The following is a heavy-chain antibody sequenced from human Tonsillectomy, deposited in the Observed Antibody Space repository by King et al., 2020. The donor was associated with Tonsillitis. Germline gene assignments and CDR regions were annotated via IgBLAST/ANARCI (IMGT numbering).Heavy chain of an antibody. CDR3: ARPGGVRSTAGYDY. D-gene: IGHD3-10*01. V-gene: IGHV1-69*01. CDR1: GGTFSSYP. CDR2: IVPIFGTS. J-gene: IGHJ4*02. Sequence: QVQLVQSGTEVKKPGSSVKVSCQASGGTFSSYPMNWVRQAPGHGLEWIGGIVPIFGTSNYAQKFQGRVTITADEDTNTAYMELSSLRSEDSAVYYCARPGGVRSTAGYDYWGQGTLIIVSS.